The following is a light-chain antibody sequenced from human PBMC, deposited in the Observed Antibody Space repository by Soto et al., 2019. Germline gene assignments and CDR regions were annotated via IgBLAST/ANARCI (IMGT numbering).Light chain of an antibody. J-gene: IGLJ2*01. CDR2: DVS. CDR3: SSYTSGSTRGV. CDR1: SSDVGGYNY. V-gene: IGLV2-14*03. Sequence: QSALTQPASVSGSPGQSITISCTGTSSDVGGYNYVSWYQQHPGKAPKVMIYDVSKRPSGISNRFSGSKSGNTASLTISGLQVEDEADYYCSSYTSGSTRGVFGGGTQLTVL.